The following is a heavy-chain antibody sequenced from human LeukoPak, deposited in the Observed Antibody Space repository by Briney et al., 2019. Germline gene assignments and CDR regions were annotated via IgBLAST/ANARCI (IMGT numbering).Heavy chain of an antibody. CDR1: GYTFSGYH. Sequence: GASVKVSCKASGYTFSGYHIHWMRQAPGQGLEWMGWINPNSGGTNYAQKFQGRVTMTRDTSISTAYIELNRLRSDDTAVYYCARGYCTGDSCSGAWFDPWGRGTLVTVSS. CDR2: INPNSGGT. V-gene: IGHV1-2*02. J-gene: IGHJ5*02. D-gene: IGHD2-15*01. CDR3: ARGYCTGDSCSGAWFDP.